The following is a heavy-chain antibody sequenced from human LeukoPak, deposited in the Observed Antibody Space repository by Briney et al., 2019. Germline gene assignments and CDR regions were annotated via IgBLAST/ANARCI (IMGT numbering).Heavy chain of an antibody. D-gene: IGHD1-26*01. CDR1: GYTFTSFG. CDR3: ARDPRVVGSTLDWFDL. J-gene: IGHJ5*02. Sequence: ASVKVSCKTSGYTFTSFGISWVRQAPGQGLEWMGWINAYNGNTNYAQKIQGRVTMTTDTSTSTAYMELNSLRSDDTAVYYCARDPRVVGSTLDWFDLWGQGTLVTVSS. CDR2: INAYNGNT. V-gene: IGHV1-18*01.